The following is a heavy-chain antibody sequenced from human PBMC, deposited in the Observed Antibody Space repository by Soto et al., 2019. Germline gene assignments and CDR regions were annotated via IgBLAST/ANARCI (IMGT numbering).Heavy chain of an antibody. Sequence: SETLSLTCAVYGGSFSGYYWSWIRQPPGKGLEWIGEINHSGSTNYNPSLKSRVTISVDTSKNQFSLKLSSVTAADTAVYYCARAPVTPPGFDYWGQGTLVTVSS. CDR1: GGSFSGYY. CDR2: INHSGST. J-gene: IGHJ4*02. CDR3: ARAPVTPPGFDY. V-gene: IGHV4-34*01. D-gene: IGHD2-21*02.